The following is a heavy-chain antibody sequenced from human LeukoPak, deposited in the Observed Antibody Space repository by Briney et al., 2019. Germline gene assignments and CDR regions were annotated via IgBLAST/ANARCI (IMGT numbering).Heavy chain of an antibody. J-gene: IGHJ4*02. CDR3: GSGDNWGEY. D-gene: IGHD7-27*01. CDR2: INHSGST. CDR1: GDSFSGYY. V-gene: IGHV4-34*01. Sequence: PETLSLTCAVYGDSFSGYYWAWMRQPPGKGLEWIGEINHSGSTYYNPSLTSRVTISVDTSKNQFSLKLTSVTAADTAVYYCGSGDNWGEYWGQGTLVTVSS.